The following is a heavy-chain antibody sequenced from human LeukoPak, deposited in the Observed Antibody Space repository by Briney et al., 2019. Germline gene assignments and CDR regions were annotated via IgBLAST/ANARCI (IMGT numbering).Heavy chain of an antibody. D-gene: IGHD6-13*01. CDR1: GYTFTSYG. V-gene: IGHV1-18*01. Sequence: ASVKVSCKASGYTFTSYGISWVRRAPGQGLEWMGWISAYNGNTNYAQKLQGRVTMTTDTSTSTAYMELRSLRSDDTAVYYCARDVEQQLVRAVDYWGQGTLVTVSS. CDR3: ARDVEQQLVRAVDY. J-gene: IGHJ4*02. CDR2: ISAYNGNT.